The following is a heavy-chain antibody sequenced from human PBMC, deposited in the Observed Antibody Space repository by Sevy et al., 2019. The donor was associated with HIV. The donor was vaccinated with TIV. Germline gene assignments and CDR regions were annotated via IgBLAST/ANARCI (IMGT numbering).Heavy chain of an antibody. Sequence: GESLKISCKGSGYGFTSYWIGWERQMPGKGLEWMGSIYPGDSDTRYSPSFQGQVTISADKSISTAYLQWSSLKASDTAMYYCARTHYDFWSGYLADFDYSGQRTLVTVSS. V-gene: IGHV5-51*01. CDR2: IYPGDSDT. CDR3: ARTHYDFWSGYLADFDY. J-gene: IGHJ4*02. CDR1: GYGFTSYW. D-gene: IGHD3-3*01.